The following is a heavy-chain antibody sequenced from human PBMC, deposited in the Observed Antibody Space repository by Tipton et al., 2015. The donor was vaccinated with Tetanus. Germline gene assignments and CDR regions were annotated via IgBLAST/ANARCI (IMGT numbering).Heavy chain of an antibody. CDR1: GALLTTGGYS. CDR2: IYQTGST. J-gene: IGHJ3*02. Sequence: TLSLTCNVTGALLTTGGYSWGWIRQPPGQGLEWIGYIYQTGSTYFNPSLRSRLTMSFKMSKNQFSPRLTSVTAADTAVYFCARNVHTVTNDAFDIWGHGTLVNVSS. D-gene: IGHD4-11*01. V-gene: IGHV4-30-2*01. CDR3: ARNVHTVTNDAFDI.